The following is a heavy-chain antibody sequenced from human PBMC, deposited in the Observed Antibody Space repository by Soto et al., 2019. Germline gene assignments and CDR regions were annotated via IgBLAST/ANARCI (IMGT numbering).Heavy chain of an antibody. Sequence: NWLRPPPGKGLEWIGYIYYSGSTNYNPSLKSRVTISVDTSKNQFSLKLSSVTAADTAVYDCAASVLPVAGTLPRDYWGQGTRVTVSS. J-gene: IGHJ4*02. CDR3: AASVLPVAGTLPRDY. D-gene: IGHD6-19*01. V-gene: IGHV4-59*08. CDR2: IYYSGST.